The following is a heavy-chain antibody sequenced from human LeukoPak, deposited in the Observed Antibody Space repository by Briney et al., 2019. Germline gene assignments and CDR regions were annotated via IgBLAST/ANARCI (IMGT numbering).Heavy chain of an antibody. CDR1: SGSISSFY. Sequence: SETLSLTCTVSSGSISSFYWNWIRQSPGKGLEWIGYIHYSGSTNCNPSLKSRVTLSLDAFNNEVSLKLSSVTAADTAVYYCAREGRGRNSYGDYYYYGIDVWGQGTTVSVSS. J-gene: IGHJ6*02. V-gene: IGHV4-59*01. D-gene: IGHD5-18*01. CDR2: IHYSGST. CDR3: AREGRGRNSYGDYYYYGIDV.